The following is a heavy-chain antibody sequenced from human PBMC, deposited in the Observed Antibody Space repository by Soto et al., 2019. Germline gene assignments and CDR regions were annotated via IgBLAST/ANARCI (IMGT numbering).Heavy chain of an antibody. CDR1: GFTFGYYS. D-gene: IGHD3-3*01. Sequence: PGGSLRLSCAASGFTFGYYSMSWVRQAPGKGLEWVSVIYSGGSTYYADSVKDLFPISRDSSKNTLYLQMNGLRAEDTAVYYCARGGSRRLQFLSVLDSWGQGPLVTVSP. J-gene: IGHJ4*02. V-gene: IGHV3-53*01. CDR2: IYSGGST. CDR3: ARGGSRRLQFLSVLDS.